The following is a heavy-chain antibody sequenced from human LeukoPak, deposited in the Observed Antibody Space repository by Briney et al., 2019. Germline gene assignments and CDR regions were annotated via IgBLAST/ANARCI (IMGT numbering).Heavy chain of an antibody. CDR1: GGSISSYY. CDR2: IYYSGST. Sequence: SETLSLTCTVSGGSISSYYWSWTRQPPGKGLEWIGYIYYSGSTNYNPSLKSRVTISVDTSKNQFSLKLSSVTAADTAVYYCARHGGATPFDYWGQGTLVTVSS. J-gene: IGHJ4*02. D-gene: IGHD1-26*01. CDR3: ARHGGATPFDY. V-gene: IGHV4-59*08.